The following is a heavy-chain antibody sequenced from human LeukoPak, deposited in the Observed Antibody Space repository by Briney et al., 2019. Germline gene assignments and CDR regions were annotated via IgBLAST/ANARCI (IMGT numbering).Heavy chain of an antibody. CDR3: AATYYYDGSGDY. Sequence: PGGSLRLSCAASGFTFSTYNMDWVRQAPGKGLEWVSSISTSTSYIYYADSVKGRFTISRDNAKNSLYLLMNSLRTEDTAVYYCAATYYYDGSGDYWGQGTLVTVSS. J-gene: IGHJ4*02. CDR2: ISTSTSYI. D-gene: IGHD3-22*01. V-gene: IGHV3-21*01. CDR1: GFTFSTYN.